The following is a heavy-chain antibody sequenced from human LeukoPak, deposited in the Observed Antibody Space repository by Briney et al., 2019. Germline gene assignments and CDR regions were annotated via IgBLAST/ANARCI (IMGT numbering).Heavy chain of an antibody. V-gene: IGHV1-69*05. Sequence: SVKVSCKASGGTFSSYAISWVRQAPGQGLEWMGRIIPIFGTANYAQKFQGRVTITTDESTSTAYMELSSLRSEDTAVYYCARDHRQRGTLNWFDPWGQGTLVTVSS. CDR3: ARDHRQRGTLNWFDP. CDR1: GGTFSSYA. CDR2: IIPIFGTA. J-gene: IGHJ5*02. D-gene: IGHD6-25*01.